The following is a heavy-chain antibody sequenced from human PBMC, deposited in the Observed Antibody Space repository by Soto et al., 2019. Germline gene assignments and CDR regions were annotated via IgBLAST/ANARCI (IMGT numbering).Heavy chain of an antibody. D-gene: IGHD2-21*01. V-gene: IGHV1-18*01. J-gene: IGHJ5*02. CDR3: ARDQGFRVVINSNWFDP. CDR2: ISAYNGNT. CDR1: GYTFSRYG. Sequence: ASVKVSCKTSGYTFSRYGIMWVRQAPGQGLEWMGWISAYNGNTNSAEKLRGRLTMTTDASTTTAYMELRSLRSDDTAIYYCARDQGFRVVINSNWFDPWGQGTLVTVSS.